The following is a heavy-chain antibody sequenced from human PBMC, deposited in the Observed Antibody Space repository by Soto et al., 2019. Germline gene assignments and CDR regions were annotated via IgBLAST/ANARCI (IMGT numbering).Heavy chain of an antibody. V-gene: IGHV3-7*05. CDR3: ARDSLKITTVTTFEVYYYGMDV. CDR1: GFTFSSYW. D-gene: IGHD4-17*01. Sequence: HPGGSLRLSCAASGFTFSSYWMSWVRQAPGKGLEWVANIKQDGSEKYYVDSVKGRFTISRDNAKNSLYLQMNSLRAEDTAVYYCARDSLKITTVTTFEVYYYGMDVWGQGTTVTVSS. J-gene: IGHJ6*02. CDR2: IKQDGSEK.